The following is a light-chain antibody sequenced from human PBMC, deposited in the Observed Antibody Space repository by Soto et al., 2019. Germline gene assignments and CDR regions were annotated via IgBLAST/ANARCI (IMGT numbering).Light chain of an antibody. CDR2: EAS. CDR1: QTINSW. Sequence: DVQMTQSPSTLSASVFDRCTITCRASQTINSWLAWYQQKPGKAPKLLIYEASSLESGVPSRFSGSGSGTEFSLTISSLQPDDFATYYCQQYHRYAWTFGQGTKVDIK. V-gene: IGKV1-5*01. J-gene: IGKJ1*01. CDR3: QQYHRYAWT.